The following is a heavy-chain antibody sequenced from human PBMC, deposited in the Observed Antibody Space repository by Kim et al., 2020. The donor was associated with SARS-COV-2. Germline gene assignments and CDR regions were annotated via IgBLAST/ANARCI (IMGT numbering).Heavy chain of an antibody. V-gene: IGHV4-59*01. CDR3: ARDGYYYGSGSANAFDI. Sequence: LKSRVIISVDTSKNQFSLKLSSVTAADTAVYYCARDGYYYGSGSANAFDIWGQGTMVTVSS. D-gene: IGHD3-10*01. J-gene: IGHJ3*02.